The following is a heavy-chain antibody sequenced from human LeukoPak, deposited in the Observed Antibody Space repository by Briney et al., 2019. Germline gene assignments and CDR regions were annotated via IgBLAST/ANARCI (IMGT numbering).Heavy chain of an antibody. J-gene: IGHJ3*02. CDR1: GFTFSSYE. D-gene: IGHD3-22*01. Sequence: LSGGSLRLSCAASGFTFSSYEMNWVRQAPGKGLEWVSYISSSGSTIYYADSVKGRFTISRDNAKNSLYLQMNSLRAEDTAVYYCARGPYDSSGYYFAFDIWGQGTMVTVSS. CDR3: ARGPYDSSGYYFAFDI. CDR2: ISSSGSTI. V-gene: IGHV3-48*03.